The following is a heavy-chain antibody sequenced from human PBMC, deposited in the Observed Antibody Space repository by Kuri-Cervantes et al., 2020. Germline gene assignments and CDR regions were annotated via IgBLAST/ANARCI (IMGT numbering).Heavy chain of an antibody. CDR2: IYTCGST. Sequence: ESLKISCTVSGGSISSYYWSWIRQPAGKGLEWIGRIYTCGSTNYNPSLKSRVTMSVDTSKNQFSLKLSSVTAADTAVYYCARTSSDAFDIWGQGTMVTVSS. CDR3: ARTSSDAFDI. V-gene: IGHV4-4*07. J-gene: IGHJ3*02. CDR1: GGSISSYY.